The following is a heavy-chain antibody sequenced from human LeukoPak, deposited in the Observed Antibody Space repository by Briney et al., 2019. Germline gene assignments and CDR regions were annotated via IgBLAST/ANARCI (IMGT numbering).Heavy chain of an antibody. V-gene: IGHV4-39*07. Sequence: SETLSLTCTVSGGSISSAAYYWGWVRQPPGKGLDWIGSIYYTGTTYCSPSLQTRATLSFDTSKNQFSLKLTSVTAADTGVYYCARVRHSPLELGYYMDVWGKGTPVTVSS. J-gene: IGHJ6*03. CDR1: GGSISSAAYY. D-gene: IGHD1-26*01. CDR3: ARVRHSPLELGYYMDV. CDR2: IYYTGTT.